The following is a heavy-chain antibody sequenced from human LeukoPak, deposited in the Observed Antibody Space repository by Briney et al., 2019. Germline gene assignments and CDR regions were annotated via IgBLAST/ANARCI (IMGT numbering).Heavy chain of an antibody. CDR2: IYYSGST. J-gene: IGHJ3*02. Sequence: SETLSLTCTVSGGSISSSSYYWSWIRQPPGKGLEWIGYIYYSGSTYYNPTLKSRVTISVDTSKNQFSLKLSSVTAADTAVYYCAREATVTSLPNDAFDIWGQGTMVTVSS. V-gene: IGHV4-30-4*08. CDR3: AREATVTSLPNDAFDI. CDR1: GGSISSSSYY. D-gene: IGHD4-17*01.